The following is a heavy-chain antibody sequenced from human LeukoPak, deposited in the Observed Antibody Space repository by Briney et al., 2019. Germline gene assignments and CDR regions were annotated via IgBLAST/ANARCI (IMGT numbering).Heavy chain of an antibody. CDR1: GGSISSSNW. V-gene: IGHV4-4*02. Sequence: SGTLSLTCAVSGGSISSSNWWSWVRQPPGKGLEWIGEIYHGGSTNYNPSLKSRVTISVDKSKNQFSLKLSSVTAADTAVYYCARGVGSLWFGELLSDNWFDPWGQGTLVTVSS. CDR3: ARGVGSLWFGELLSDNWFDP. J-gene: IGHJ5*02. D-gene: IGHD3-10*01. CDR2: IYHGGST.